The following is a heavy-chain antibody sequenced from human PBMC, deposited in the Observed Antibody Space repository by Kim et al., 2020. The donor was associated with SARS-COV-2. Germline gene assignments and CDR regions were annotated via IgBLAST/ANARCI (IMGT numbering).Heavy chain of an antibody. V-gene: IGHV3-33*01. D-gene: IGHD4-17*01. CDR1: GVSFASYG. J-gene: IGHJ3*01. CDR3: STENSTVAHDAFDL. Sequence: GGSLRLSCAAPGVSFASYGFHWVRQAPGKGLEWVALSYFDRSNEYYLDSVKGRFTISRDDSKNMVNLQMHSLTVDDTAVYYCSTENSTVAHDAFDLWGQG. CDR2: SYFDRSNE.